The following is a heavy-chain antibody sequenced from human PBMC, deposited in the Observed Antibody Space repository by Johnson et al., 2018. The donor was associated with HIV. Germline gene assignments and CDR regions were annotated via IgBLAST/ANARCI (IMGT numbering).Heavy chain of an antibody. J-gene: IGHJ3*02. CDR3: ARDFHGDAFDI. V-gene: IGHV3-30*07. CDR2: ISYDGSKR. CDR1: GFTFSSYA. Sequence: QVQLVESGGGVVQPGRSLRLSCAASGFTFSSYAMHWVRQAPGKGLEWVAVISYDGSKRYYADSVRGRFTISRDNSKNMLYLQMNSLRAEDTAVYYCARDFHGDAFDIWGQGTMVTVSS.